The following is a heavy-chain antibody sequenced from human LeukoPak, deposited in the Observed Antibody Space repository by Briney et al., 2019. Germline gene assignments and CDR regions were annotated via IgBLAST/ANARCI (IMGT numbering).Heavy chain of an antibody. CDR1: GYTFTGYY. V-gene: IGHV1-2*02. D-gene: IGHD5-12*01. Sequence: GASVKVSCKASGYTFTGYYMHWVRQAPGQGLEWMGWINPNSGGTNYAQKFQGRVTMTRDTSISTAYMELSRLRSDDTAVYYCARVVVGGYDPPADYWGQGTLVTVSS. CDR3: ARVVVGGYDPPADY. J-gene: IGHJ4*02. CDR2: INPNSGGT.